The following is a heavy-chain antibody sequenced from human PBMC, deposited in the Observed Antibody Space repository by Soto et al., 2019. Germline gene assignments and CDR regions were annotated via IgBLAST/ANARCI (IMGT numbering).Heavy chain of an antibody. CDR3: ARGANWNEGPGMDV. CDR2: IIPILGIA. J-gene: IGHJ6*02. Sequence: QVQLVQSGAEVKKPGSSVKVSCKASGGTFSSYTISWVRQAPGQGLEWMGRIIPILGIANYAQKFQGRVTITADKSTSTAYMELSSLRSEDTAVYYCARGANWNEGPGMDVWGQGTTVTVSS. V-gene: IGHV1-69*02. CDR1: GGTFSSYT. D-gene: IGHD1-1*01.